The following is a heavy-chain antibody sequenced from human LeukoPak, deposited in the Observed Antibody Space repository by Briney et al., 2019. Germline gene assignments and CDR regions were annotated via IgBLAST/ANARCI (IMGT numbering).Heavy chain of an antibody. CDR1: GFTFSSYA. Sequence: PGGSLRLSCAASGFTFSSYAMSWVRQAPGKGLEWVSGISGSGDSTHYADSVKGRFTISRDNSKNTLYLQMNSLRAEDTAVYYCAGTYYYDSSGYSYEYWGQGTLVAVSS. J-gene: IGHJ4*02. CDR3: AGTYYYDSSGYSYEY. D-gene: IGHD3-22*01. CDR2: ISGSGDST. V-gene: IGHV3-23*01.